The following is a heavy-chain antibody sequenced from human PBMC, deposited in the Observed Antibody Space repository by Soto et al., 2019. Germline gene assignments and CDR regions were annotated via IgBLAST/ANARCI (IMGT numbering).Heavy chain of an antibody. CDR1: GFTFSSYA. CDR2: ISYDGSNK. V-gene: IGHV3-30-3*01. Sequence: QVQLVESGGGVVQPGRSLRLSCAASGFTFSSYAMHWVRQAPGKGLEWVAVISYDGSNKYYADSVKGRFTISRDNSKNTLYLQMNSLRAEDTAVYYCARECGELQIDYWGQGSLVTVSS. D-gene: IGHD3-10*01. CDR3: ARECGELQIDY. J-gene: IGHJ4*02.